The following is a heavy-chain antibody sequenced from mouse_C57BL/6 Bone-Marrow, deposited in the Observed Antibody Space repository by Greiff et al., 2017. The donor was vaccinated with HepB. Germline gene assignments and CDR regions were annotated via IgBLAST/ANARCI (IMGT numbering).Heavy chain of an antibody. CDR1: GFTFSSYG. CDR2: ISSGGSYT. V-gene: IGHV5-6*01. CDR3: ARHDPYAMDY. J-gene: IGHJ4*01. Sequence: EVQLVESGGDLVKPGGSLKLSCAASGFTFSSYGMSWVRQTPDKRLEWVATISSGGSYTYYPDSVKGRFTISRDNAKKTLYLQMSSLKSEDTAMYYCARHDPYAMDYWGQGTSVTVSS.